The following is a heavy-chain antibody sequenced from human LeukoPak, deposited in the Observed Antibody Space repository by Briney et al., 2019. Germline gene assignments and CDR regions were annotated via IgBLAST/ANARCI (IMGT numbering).Heavy chain of an antibody. CDR3: ARVVVVVPAAKAGSFEV. CDR1: GGTFSSYA. V-gene: IGHV1-69*05. Sequence: GSSVKVSCKASGGTFSSYAISWVRQAPGQGLEWMGGIILIFGTANYAQKFQGRVTITTDESTSTAYMELSSLRSEDTAVYYCARVVVVVPAAKAGSFEVWGQGTLVTVSS. CDR2: IILIFGTA. J-gene: IGHJ4*02. D-gene: IGHD2-2*01.